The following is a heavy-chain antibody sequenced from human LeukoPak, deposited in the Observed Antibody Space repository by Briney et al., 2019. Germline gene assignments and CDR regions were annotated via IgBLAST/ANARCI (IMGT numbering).Heavy chain of an antibody. CDR1: GYTLTELS. Sequence: ASVKVSCKVSGYTLTELSMHWVRQAPGKGLEWMGGFDPEDGETIYAQKFQGRVTMTEDTSTDTAYMELSSLRSEDTALYYCATESPRRQYYYDPNWFDPWGQGTLVTASS. CDR3: ATESPRRQYYYDPNWFDP. D-gene: IGHD3-22*01. V-gene: IGHV1-24*01. CDR2: FDPEDGET. J-gene: IGHJ5*02.